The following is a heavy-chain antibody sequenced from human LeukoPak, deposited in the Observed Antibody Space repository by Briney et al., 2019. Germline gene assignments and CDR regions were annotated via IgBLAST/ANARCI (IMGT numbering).Heavy chain of an antibody. CDR1: GFTFSDYY. J-gene: IGHJ4*02. CDR3: ARDQEAVAGRAFDY. Sequence: GGPLRLSCAASGFTFSDYYMRWLRQAPGKGLEGVSYISSSGSTIYDADSVKGRFTISRDNAKNSLYLQMNSLRAEDTAVYYCARDQEAVAGRAFDYWGQGTLVTVSS. CDR2: ISSSGSTI. V-gene: IGHV3-11*04. D-gene: IGHD6-19*01.